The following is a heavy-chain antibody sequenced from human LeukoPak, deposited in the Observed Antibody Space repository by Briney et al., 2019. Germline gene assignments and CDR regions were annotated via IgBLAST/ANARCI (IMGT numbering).Heavy chain of an antibody. CDR1: GFTFSSYE. CDR3: AREGIAAVFDY. CDR2: ISSSGSTI. D-gene: IGHD6-13*01. J-gene: IGHJ4*02. Sequence: GGSLRLSCAASGFTFSSYEMNWVRQAPGKGLKWVSYISSSGSTIYYADSVKGRFTISRDNAKNSLYLQMNSLRAEDTAVYYCAREGIAAVFDYWGQGTLVTVSS. V-gene: IGHV3-48*03.